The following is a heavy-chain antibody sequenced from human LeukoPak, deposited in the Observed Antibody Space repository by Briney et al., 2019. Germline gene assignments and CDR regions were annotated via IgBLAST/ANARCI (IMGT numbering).Heavy chain of an antibody. CDR2: ISGSGGST. D-gene: IGHD6-19*01. CDR3: AKLRDTSGWFLDY. J-gene: IGHJ4*02. CDR1: GFTFSSYA. V-gene: IGHV3-23*01. Sequence: GGSLRLSCAASGFTFSSYAMSWVRQAPGKGLEWVSAISGSGGSTYYADSVKGRFTISRDNSKNTLFLQMNSLRSEDTAVYYCAKLRDTSGWFLDYWGQGTLVTVSS.